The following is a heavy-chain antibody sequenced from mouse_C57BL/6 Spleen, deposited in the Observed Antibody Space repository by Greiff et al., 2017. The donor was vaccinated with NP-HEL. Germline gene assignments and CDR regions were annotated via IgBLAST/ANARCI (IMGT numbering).Heavy chain of an antibody. D-gene: IGHD1-1*01. CDR3: TRSYYVSSDYARDY. CDR1: GYTFTDYE. J-gene: IGHJ4*01. V-gene: IGHV1-15*01. CDR2: IDPETGGT. Sequence: QEQLQQSGAELVRPGALVTLSCKASGYTFTDYEMHWVKQTPVHGLEWIGVIDPETGGTAYNQKYKGKAIPTADKSSSTSYMELRSLTSEDSAVYYCTRSYYVSSDYARDYWGQGTSVTVSS.